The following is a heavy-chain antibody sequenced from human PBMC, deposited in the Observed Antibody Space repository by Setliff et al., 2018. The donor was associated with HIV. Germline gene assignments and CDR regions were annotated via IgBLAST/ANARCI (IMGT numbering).Heavy chain of an antibody. CDR1: GYSFTTYW. CDR2: IYPDDSDT. V-gene: IGHV5-51*01. J-gene: IGHJ3*01. Sequence: GESLKISCKGSGYSFTTYWITWVRQMPGKGLEWMAMIYPDDSDTRYSPSFQGQVTLSVDKSINTAYLQWSSLKASDPSMYYCARDYDTSGYPLWGQGTMVTVSS. D-gene: IGHD3-22*01. CDR3: ARDYDTSGYPL.